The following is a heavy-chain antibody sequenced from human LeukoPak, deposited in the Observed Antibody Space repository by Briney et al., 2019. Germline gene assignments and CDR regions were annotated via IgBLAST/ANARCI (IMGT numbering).Heavy chain of an antibody. D-gene: IGHD3-16*01. J-gene: IGHJ4*02. V-gene: IGHV3-20*04. Sequence: GGPLRLSCSASGFTFYDYGMAWVPQVPGKGLEWVSGINWKGYNTRYGVSVKGRFTIYRDNDKNSLYVEMNRLTAEDTSLFYGARDMGRRGSQFLLFYWGQGTRVTVS. CDR1: GFTFYDYG. CDR3: ARDMGRRGSQFLLFY. CDR2: INWKGYNT.